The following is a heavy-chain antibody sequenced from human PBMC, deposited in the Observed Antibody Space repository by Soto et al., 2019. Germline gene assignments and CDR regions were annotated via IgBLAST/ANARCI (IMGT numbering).Heavy chain of an antibody. J-gene: IGHJ4*02. V-gene: IGHV4-61*01. CDR2: IYQSGTT. CDR1: GGSVRSGSYY. CDR3: ARDSSGRHDY. Sequence: SETLSLTCSVSGGSVRSGSYYWTWIRQPPGKGLEWIGYIYQSGTTNYNTSLKSRVTISIDTSKNQFFLKLNSVTAADTAVYYCARDSSGRHDYWGQGTLVTVSS. D-gene: IGHD3-22*01.